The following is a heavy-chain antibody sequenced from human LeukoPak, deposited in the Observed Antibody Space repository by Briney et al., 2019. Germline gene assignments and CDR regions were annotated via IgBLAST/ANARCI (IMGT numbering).Heavy chain of an antibody. D-gene: IGHD6-19*01. Sequence: GGSLRLSCAASGFTFTSYGMHWVRQAPGKGLEWVAVIWYDGSNKDYAHTVKGRCTISRDNSQTTLYMQMNSLRSADTGVYYCAKELNRLAVAGNFDYWGQGTLVTVSS. CDR1: GFTFTSYG. CDR2: IWYDGSNK. V-gene: IGHV3-33*06. J-gene: IGHJ4*02. CDR3: AKELNRLAVAGNFDY.